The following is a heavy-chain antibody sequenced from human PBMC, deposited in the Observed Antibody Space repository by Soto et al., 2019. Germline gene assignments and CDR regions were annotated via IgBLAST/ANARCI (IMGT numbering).Heavy chain of an antibody. J-gene: IGHJ4*02. V-gene: IGHV3-23*01. D-gene: IGHD6-13*01. CDR1: GFSFRSYG. CDR3: AKGGVAAARGYFDY. CDR2: ISGSGSVT. Sequence: DVQLLESGGGLMKPGGSLRLSCAASGFSFRSYGLSWVRQAPGKGLEWVSDISGSGSVTNYADSVKGRFTISRDNSNNTLFLQMNSLRAEDTAVYYCAKGGVAAARGYFDYWGQGTLVTVSS.